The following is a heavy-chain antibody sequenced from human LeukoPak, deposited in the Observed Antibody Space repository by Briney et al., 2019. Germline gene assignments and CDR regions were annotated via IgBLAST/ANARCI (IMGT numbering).Heavy chain of an antibody. Sequence: ASVKVSCKASGYTFTGYYMHWVRPAPGQGLEWMGWINPNSGGTNYAQKFQGRVTMTRDTSISTAYMELSRLRSDDTAVYYCAREHCSGGSCYPLGGFDPWGQGTLVTVSS. CDR1: GYTFTGYY. CDR2: INPNSGGT. CDR3: AREHCSGGSCYPLGGFDP. J-gene: IGHJ5*02. D-gene: IGHD2-15*01. V-gene: IGHV1-2*02.